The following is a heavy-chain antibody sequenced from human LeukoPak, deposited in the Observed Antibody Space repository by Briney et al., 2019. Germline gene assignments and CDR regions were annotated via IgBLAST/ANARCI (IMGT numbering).Heavy chain of an antibody. CDR2: ISGSGGST. J-gene: IGHJ4*02. Sequence: TGGSLRLSCAASGFTFSSYAMSWVRQAPGKGLEWVSAISGSGGSTYYADSVKGRFTISRDNSKNTLYLQMNSLRAEDTAVYYCAGGNWNYPPFLEYWGQGTLVTVSS. D-gene: IGHD1-7*01. CDR1: GFTFSSYA. CDR3: AGGNWNYPPFLEY. V-gene: IGHV3-23*01.